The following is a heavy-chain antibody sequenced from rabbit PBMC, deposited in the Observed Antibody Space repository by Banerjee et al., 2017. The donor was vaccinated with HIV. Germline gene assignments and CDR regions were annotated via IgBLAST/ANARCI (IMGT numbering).Heavy chain of an antibody. D-gene: IGHD2-1*01. CDR3: ARVSMGIGL. Sequence: QEQLVESGGGLVQPEGSLTLTCKASGFDFSSNAMCWVRQAPGKGLEWIGYIDPVFGSTYYASWVNGRFTISSHNAQNTLYLQLNSLTAADTATYFCARVSMGIGLWGPGTLVTVS. CDR2: IDPVFGST. V-gene: IGHV1S47*01. J-gene: IGHJ6*01. CDR1: GFDFSSNA.